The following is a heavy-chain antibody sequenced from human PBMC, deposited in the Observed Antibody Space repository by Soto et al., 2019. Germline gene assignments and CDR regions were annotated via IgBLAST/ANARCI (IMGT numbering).Heavy chain of an antibody. CDR2: INHSGST. V-gene: IGHV4-34*01. J-gene: IGHJ6*02. Sequence: YGACLIADYWSWIAKPPGRGLEWIGEINHSGSTNYNPSLKSRVTISVDTSKNQFSLKVSWVTAADTAVYYGARRYKQLSSRIGYGMNVWAQGTTVTVS. CDR1: GACLIADY. D-gene: IGHD6-13*01. CDR3: ARRYKQLSSRIGYGMNV.